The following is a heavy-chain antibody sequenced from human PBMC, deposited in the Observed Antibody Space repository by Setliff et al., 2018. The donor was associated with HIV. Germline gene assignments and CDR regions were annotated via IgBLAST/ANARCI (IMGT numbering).Heavy chain of an antibody. J-gene: IGHJ4*02. Sequence: PGGSLRLSCAASGFTFSSYAMSWVRQAPGKGLEWVSAISGSGGSTYYADSVKGRFTISRDNSKNTLYLQMNSLRAEDTAVYYCAKEALPQVVPGWFGELPNRIFDYWGQGTLVTVSS. V-gene: IGHV3-23*01. CDR1: GFTFSSYA. D-gene: IGHD3-10*01. CDR2: ISGSGGST. CDR3: AKEALPQVVPGWFGELPNRIFDY.